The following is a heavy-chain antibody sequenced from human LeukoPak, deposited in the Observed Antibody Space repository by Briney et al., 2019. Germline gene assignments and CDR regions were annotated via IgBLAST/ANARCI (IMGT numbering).Heavy chain of an antibody. Sequence: SSVKVSCKASGYIFTGYYMHWVRQAPGQGLEWMGWINPNSGGTNYAQKFQGRVTMTRDTSISTAYMELSRLRSDDTAVYYCARGPYRWEGYSGYEFDYWGQGTLVTVSS. CDR3: ARGPYRWEGYSGYEFDY. CDR2: INPNSGGT. J-gene: IGHJ4*02. CDR1: GYIFTGYY. V-gene: IGHV1-2*02. D-gene: IGHD5-12*01.